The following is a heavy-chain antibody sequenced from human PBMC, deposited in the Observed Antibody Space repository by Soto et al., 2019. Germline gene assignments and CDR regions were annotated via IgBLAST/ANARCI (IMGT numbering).Heavy chain of an antibody. CDR3: ARESRYCSGGSCYFLPGIDY. Sequence: QVQLVQSGAEVKKPGSSVKVSCKASGGTFSSYAISWVRQAPGQGLEWIGGIIPIFGTANYAQKFQGRVTITADESTSPAYMELSSLRSEDTAVYYCARESRYCSGGSCYFLPGIDYWGQGTLVTVSS. CDR1: GGTFSSYA. D-gene: IGHD2-15*01. CDR2: IIPIFGTA. V-gene: IGHV1-69*12. J-gene: IGHJ4*02.